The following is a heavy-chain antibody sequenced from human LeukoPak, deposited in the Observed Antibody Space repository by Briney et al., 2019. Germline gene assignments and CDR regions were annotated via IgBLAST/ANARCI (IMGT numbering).Heavy chain of an antibody. Sequence: SETLSLTCTVSGGSISGYYWSWIRQPAGEGLEWIGRIFTSGSTNYNPSLKSRLTISLDKSKNQFSLKLNSVTAADTAVYYCARAYYGDFFDYWGQGTLVTVSS. CDR2: IFTSGST. CDR3: ARAYYGDFFDY. J-gene: IGHJ4*02. V-gene: IGHV4-4*07. CDR1: GGSISGYY. D-gene: IGHD4-17*01.